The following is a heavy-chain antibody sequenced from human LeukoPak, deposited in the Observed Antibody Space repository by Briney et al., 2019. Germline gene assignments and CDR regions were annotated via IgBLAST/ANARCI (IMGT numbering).Heavy chain of an antibody. J-gene: IGHJ4*02. D-gene: IGHD4-23*01. CDR2: IYYSGST. CDR3: ASFSDYGGNFFGY. CDR1: GGSISSYY. V-gene: IGHV4-59*08. Sequence: SETLSLTCTVSGGSISSYYWSWIRQPPGKGLEWIGYIYYSGSTNYNPSLKSRVTMSLGTSENQFSLKLSSLTAADTAVYYCASFSDYGGNFFGYWGQGTLVTVSS.